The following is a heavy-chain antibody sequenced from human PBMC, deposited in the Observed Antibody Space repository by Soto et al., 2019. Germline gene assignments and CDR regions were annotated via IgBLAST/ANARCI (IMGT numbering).Heavy chain of an antibody. Sequence: ASVKVSCKASGYTFTSYGISWVRQAPGQGLEWMGWISAYNGNTNYAQKLQGRVTMTTDTSTSTAYMELRSLRSDDTAVYYCARDVEQQLVGWFDPWGQGTLVTVSS. D-gene: IGHD6-13*01. CDR3: ARDVEQQLVGWFDP. J-gene: IGHJ5*02. CDR2: ISAYNGNT. CDR1: GYTFTSYG. V-gene: IGHV1-18*01.